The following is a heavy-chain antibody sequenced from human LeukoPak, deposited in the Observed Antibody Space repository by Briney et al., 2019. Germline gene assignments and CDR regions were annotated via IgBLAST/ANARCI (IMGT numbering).Heavy chain of an antibody. CDR1: GFTFSSYA. Sequence: PGGTLRLSCAASGFTFSSYAMSWVRQAPGKGLEWVSAIIGSGGSTYYADSVKGRFTISRDNSKNTLYLQMNSLRAEDTAVYYCAKDRSTVVTSDAFDIWGQGTMVTVSS. D-gene: IGHD4-23*01. V-gene: IGHV3-23*01. CDR2: IIGSGGST. J-gene: IGHJ3*02. CDR3: AKDRSTVVTSDAFDI.